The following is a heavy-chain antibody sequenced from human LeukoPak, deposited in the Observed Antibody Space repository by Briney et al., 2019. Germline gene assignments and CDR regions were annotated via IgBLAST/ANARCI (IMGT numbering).Heavy chain of an antibody. J-gene: IGHJ3*02. CDR3: ARDPNGDYIGAFDM. CDR2: IRGGGGSA. V-gene: IGHV3-23*01. CDR1: GFTFSAYA. Sequence: PGGSLRLSCTASGFTFSAYAMMWVRQAPGKGPEWVPAIRGGGGSAFYADSVKGRFTIPRDNSKYTLFLQMNSLRAEDTAVYYCARDPNGDYIGAFDMWGPGTMVTVSS. D-gene: IGHD4-17*01.